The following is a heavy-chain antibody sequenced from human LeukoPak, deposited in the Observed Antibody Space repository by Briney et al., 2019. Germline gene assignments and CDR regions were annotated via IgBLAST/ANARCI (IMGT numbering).Heavy chain of an antibody. CDR3: ARAPYDFWSGYPKTGWFDP. J-gene: IGHJ5*02. V-gene: IGHV4-59*01. CDR2: IYYSGST. Sequence: SETLSLTCTVSGGSISSYYWSWIRQPPGKGLEWIGYIYYSGSTNYNPSLKSRVTISVDTSKNQFSLKLSSVTVADTAVYYCARAPYDFWSGYPKTGWFDPWGQGTLVTVSS. D-gene: IGHD3-3*01. CDR1: GGSISSYY.